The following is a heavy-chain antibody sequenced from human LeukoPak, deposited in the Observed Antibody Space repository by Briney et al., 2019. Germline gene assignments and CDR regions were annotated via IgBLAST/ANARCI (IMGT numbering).Heavy chain of an antibody. CDR1: GYTFTVYY. CDR3: ARGRRTTVTTSSQNWFDP. CDR2: INPNSGGT. Sequence: ASVKVSCKASGYTFTVYYMHWVRQAPGQGLEWMGWINPNSGGTNYAQKFQGWVTMTRDTSISTAYMELSRLRSDDTAVYYCARGRRTTVTTSSQNWFDPWGQGTLVTVSS. J-gene: IGHJ5*02. V-gene: IGHV1-2*04. D-gene: IGHD4-11*01.